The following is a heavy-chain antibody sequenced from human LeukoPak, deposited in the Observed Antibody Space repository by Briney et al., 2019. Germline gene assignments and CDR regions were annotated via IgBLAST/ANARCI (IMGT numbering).Heavy chain of an antibody. CDR1: GGSFTGYY. J-gene: IGHJ6*02. CDR3: ARAVKSRTRDYYHGMDV. CDR2: MNHSGNT. D-gene: IGHD1/OR15-1a*01. Sequence: SETLSLTCAVYGGSFTGYYWSWIRQPPGKGLEWIGEMNHSGNTDCSPSLKSRVTMSVEKSRNQISLKMRSVTAADTAVYYCARAVKSRTRDYYHGMDVWGQGTTVTVSS. V-gene: IGHV4-34*01.